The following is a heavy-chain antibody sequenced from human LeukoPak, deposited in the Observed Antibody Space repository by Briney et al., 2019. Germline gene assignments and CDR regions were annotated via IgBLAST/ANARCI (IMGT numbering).Heavy chain of an antibody. J-gene: IGHJ5*02. V-gene: IGHV4-59*01. D-gene: IGHD2-2*02. CDR1: GGSISSYY. Sequence: SETLSLTCTVSGGSISSYYWSWIRQPPGKGLEWIGYIYYSGSTNYNPSLKSQVTISVDTSKNQFSLKLSSVTAADTAVYYCARGGVVVPAAIRYNWFDPWGQGTLVTVSS. CDR2: IYYSGST. CDR3: ARGGVVVPAAIRYNWFDP.